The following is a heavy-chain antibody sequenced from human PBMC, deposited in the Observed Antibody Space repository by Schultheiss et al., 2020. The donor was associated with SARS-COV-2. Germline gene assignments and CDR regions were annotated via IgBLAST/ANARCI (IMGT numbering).Heavy chain of an antibody. D-gene: IGHD3-16*01. Sequence: GESLKISCAASGFTFSSYSMNWVRQAPGKGLEWVSSISSRSSYIYYADSVKGRFTISRDNAKNSLYLQMNSLRAEDTAVYYCAKEGVRWSIDSWGRGTLVTVSS. CDR3: AKEGVRWSIDS. CDR1: GFTFSSYS. V-gene: IGHV3-21*01. CDR2: ISSRSSYI. J-gene: IGHJ4*02.